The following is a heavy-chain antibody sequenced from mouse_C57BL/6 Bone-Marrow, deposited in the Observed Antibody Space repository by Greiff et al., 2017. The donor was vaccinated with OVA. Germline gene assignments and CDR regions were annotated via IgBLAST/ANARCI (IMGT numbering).Heavy chain of an antibody. V-gene: IGHV14-3*01. CDR3: ARGGTVVAKKDFFAY. CDR1: GFNIKNTY. J-gene: IGHJ3*01. Sequence: EVKLQESVAELVRPGASVKLSCTASGFNIKNTYMHWVKQRPEQGLEWIGRIDPANGNTKYAPKFQGNATITAAPSSNANSVQLSNLTSKSTAIYYCARGGTVVAKKDFFAYWGQGTLVTVSA. CDR2: IDPANGNT. D-gene: IGHD1-1*01.